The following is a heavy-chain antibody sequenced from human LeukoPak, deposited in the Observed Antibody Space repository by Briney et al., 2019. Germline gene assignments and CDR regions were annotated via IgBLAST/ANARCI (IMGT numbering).Heavy chain of an antibody. CDR2: IYYSGST. CDR3: ARYCSGGSCYSAFDY. D-gene: IGHD2-15*01. J-gene: IGHJ4*02. Sequence: SETLSLTCTVSGGSISSSSYYWGWIRQPPGKGLEWIGSIYYSGSTYYNPSLNSRVTISVDTSRNQFSLKLSSVTAADTAVYYCARYCSGGSCYSAFDYWGQGTLVTVSS. V-gene: IGHV4-39*01. CDR1: GGSISSSSYY.